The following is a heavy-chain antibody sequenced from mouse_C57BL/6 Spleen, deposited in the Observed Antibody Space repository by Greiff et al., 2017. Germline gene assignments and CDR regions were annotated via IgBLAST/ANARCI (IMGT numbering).Heavy chain of an antibody. CDR2: IDPEDGGT. Sequence: VQLQQSGAELVKPGASVKLSCTASGFTITDYYMHWVKQRTEQGLEWIGMIDPEDGGTNYAPNFQSKATITADTSSNTAYLQLSSLTSEDTAVYYCARADDYGGVDFEGRGTGITVT. CDR3: ARADDYGGVDFEG. V-gene: IGHV14-2*01. CDR1: GFTITDYY. D-gene: IGHD1-1*01. J-gene: IGHJ1*03.